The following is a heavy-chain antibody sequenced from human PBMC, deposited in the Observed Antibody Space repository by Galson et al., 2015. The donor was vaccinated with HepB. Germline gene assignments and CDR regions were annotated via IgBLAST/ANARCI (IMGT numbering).Heavy chain of an antibody. D-gene: IGHD3-9*01. V-gene: IGHV3-23*01. Sequence: SLRLSCAASGFTFSSYAMSWVRQAPGKGLEWVSLISGVGGTTYYADSVNGRFTISRGNSKDMLYLQMNSLRVEDTAVYYCAKDPSLHYDILTGTNTFDPWGEGTLVIVSS. CDR2: ISGVGGTT. CDR1: GFTFSSYA. CDR3: AKDPSLHYDILTGTNTFDP. J-gene: IGHJ5*02.